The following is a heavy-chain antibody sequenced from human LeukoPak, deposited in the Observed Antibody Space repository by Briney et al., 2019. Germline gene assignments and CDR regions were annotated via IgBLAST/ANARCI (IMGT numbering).Heavy chain of an antibody. CDR1: GGLISRHNHH. J-gene: IGHJ4*02. Sequence: SETLSLTRSVSGGLISRHNHHRDWIRQPPGDGLEWIGSIRHSGVTYSYPSLRSRLTLSVDMSKNHFSLNLSSVTAADTAVHYCARRDNSFDSWGPGTLVTVSS. D-gene: IGHD5-24*01. CDR2: IRHSGVT. CDR3: ARRDNSFDS. V-gene: IGHV4-39*02.